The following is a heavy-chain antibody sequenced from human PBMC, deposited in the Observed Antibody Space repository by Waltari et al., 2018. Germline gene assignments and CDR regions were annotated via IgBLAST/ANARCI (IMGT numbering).Heavy chain of an antibody. CDR1: GYSFTSYW. D-gene: IGHD2-2*01. V-gene: IGHV5-51*01. CDR2: IYPGDSYT. J-gene: IGHJ6*03. Sequence: EVQLVQSGAEVKKPGESLKISCKGSGYSFTSYWIGWVRQMPGKGLEWMGIIYPGDSYTRYSPSFQGQVTISADKSISTAYLQWSSLKASDTAMYYCARHVVPAVSYYYMDVWGKGTTVTVSS. CDR3: ARHVVPAVSYYYMDV.